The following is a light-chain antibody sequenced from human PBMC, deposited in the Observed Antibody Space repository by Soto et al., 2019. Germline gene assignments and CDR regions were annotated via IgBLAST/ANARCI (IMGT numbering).Light chain of an antibody. J-gene: IGLJ7*01. V-gene: IGLV1-44*01. CDR3: TTWDDSLNGHAV. Sequence: QSVLTQPPSASGTPGQRVTISCSGSSSNIGKNIVNWYQQFPGTAPKLLIYADDRRPSGVPDRFSGSRSGTSASLAISGLQADDEADYFCTTWDDSLNGHAVIGGGTQLIVL. CDR1: SSNIGKNI. CDR2: ADD.